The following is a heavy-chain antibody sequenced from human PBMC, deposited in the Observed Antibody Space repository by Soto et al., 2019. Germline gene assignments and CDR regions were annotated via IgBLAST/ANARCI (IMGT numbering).Heavy chain of an antibody. J-gene: IGHJ4*02. CDR2: ISSSSSYI. D-gene: IGHD6-19*01. CDR3: PRGNSIGVADDHFDH. V-gene: IGHV3-21*01. CDR1: GFTFSAYA. Sequence: GGSRRRSGAASGFTFSAYAMSLVRQAPGKGLEWVSSISSSSSYIYYADSVKVRFTISRDNAKNSLYLQMNRLRAEHTAVSYSPRGNSIGVADDHFDHWRQGTLV.